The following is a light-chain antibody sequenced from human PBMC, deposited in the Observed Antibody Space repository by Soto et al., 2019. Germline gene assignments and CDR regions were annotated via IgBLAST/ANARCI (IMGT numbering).Light chain of an antibody. J-gene: IGKJ3*01. V-gene: IGKV1-8*01. CDR1: QGISSY. Sequence: AIRMTQSPSSFSASTGDRVTITCRASQGISSYLAWYQQKPGKAPKLLIYAASTLQSGVPSRFSGSRSGTDFTLTISCLQSEDFATYYCQQYYSYPPFTFGPGTKVDIK. CDR3: QQYYSYPPFT. CDR2: AAS.